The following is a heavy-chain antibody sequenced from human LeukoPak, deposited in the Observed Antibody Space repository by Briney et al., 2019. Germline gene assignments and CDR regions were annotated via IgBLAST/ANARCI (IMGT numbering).Heavy chain of an antibody. CDR2: IWYDGSNK. Sequence: GTSLRLSCAASGFTFRSHGMHWVRQAPGKGLEWVAFIWYDGSNKYYTDSVKGRFTISRDNSKNTLYLQMNSLRAEDTAVYYCVVGGSPGYWGQGTLVTVSS. D-gene: IGHD2-15*01. CDR1: GFTFRSHG. J-gene: IGHJ4*02. V-gene: IGHV3-33*01. CDR3: VVGGSPGY.